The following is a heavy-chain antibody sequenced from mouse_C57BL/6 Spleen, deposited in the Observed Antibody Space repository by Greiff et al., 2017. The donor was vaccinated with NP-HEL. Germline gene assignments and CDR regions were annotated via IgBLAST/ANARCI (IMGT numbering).Heavy chain of an antibody. J-gene: IGHJ1*01. D-gene: IGHD1-1*01. CDR1: GFTFSDYY. Sequence: EVKLVESEGGLVQPGSSMKLSCTASGFTFSDYYMAWVRQVPEKGLEWVANINYDGSSTYYLDSLKSRFIISRDNAKNILYLQMSSLKSEDTATYYCARDTLYYYGSSYDWYFDVWGSGTTVTVSS. CDR2: INYDGSST. CDR3: ARDTLYYYGSSYDWYFDV. V-gene: IGHV5-16*01.